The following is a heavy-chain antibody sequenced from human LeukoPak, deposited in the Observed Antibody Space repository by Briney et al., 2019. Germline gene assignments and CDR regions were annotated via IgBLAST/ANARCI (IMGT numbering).Heavy chain of an antibody. Sequence: GGSLRLPCAASGFTFSSYSMNWVRQAPGKGLEWVSYISGGSGYIYYADSVKGRFTISRDNAKNSLCLQMNSLRAEDTAVYYCARAIAVAEGYWGQGTLVTVSS. V-gene: IGHV3-21*01. CDR1: GFTFSSYS. J-gene: IGHJ4*02. CDR3: ARAIAVAEGY. CDR2: ISGGSGYI. D-gene: IGHD6-19*01.